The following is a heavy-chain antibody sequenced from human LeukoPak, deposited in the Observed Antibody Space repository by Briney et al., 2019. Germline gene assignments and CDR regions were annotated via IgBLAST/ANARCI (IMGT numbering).Heavy chain of an antibody. CDR1: GFAFGNTG. Sequence: GGFLRLSCAASGFAFGNTGMSWVRQTPGTGLEWVSSISRGGDMTFYADSVRGRFTVPRDNSINTLYLQMNSLRAEDTAVYFCAKIGVIANWYFDIWGRGTLVTVSS. CDR3: AKIGVIANWYFDI. J-gene: IGHJ2*01. D-gene: IGHD2-21*01. CDR2: ISRGGDMT. V-gene: IGHV3-23*01.